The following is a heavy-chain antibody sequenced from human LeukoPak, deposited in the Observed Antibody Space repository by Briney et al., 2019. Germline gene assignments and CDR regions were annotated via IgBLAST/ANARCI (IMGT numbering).Heavy chain of an antibody. CDR3: ALYYDSSGYYFDY. D-gene: IGHD3-22*01. Sequence: ASVKVSCKASGYTFTSYGISWVRQAPGQGLEWMGWISVYNGHTNYAQKLQDRVTMTTDTSTSTAYMELRSLRSEDTAVYYCALYYDSSGYYFDYWGQGTLVTVSS. CDR1: GYTFTSYG. J-gene: IGHJ4*02. V-gene: IGHV1-18*01. CDR2: ISVYNGHT.